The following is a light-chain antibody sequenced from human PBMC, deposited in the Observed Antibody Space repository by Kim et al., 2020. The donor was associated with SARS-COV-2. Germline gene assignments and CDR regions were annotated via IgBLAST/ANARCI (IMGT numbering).Light chain of an antibody. CDR1: QAITNH. CDR2: AAS. Sequence: SASVGDKVTIVCRASQAITNHLAWYQQRPGKAPKTLIHAASILQSGVPSKFSGGGSGTDFTLTISGLQPEDFATYYCLQYNTDPPTFGQGTKLEI. CDR3: LQYNTDPPT. V-gene: IGKV1-16*02. J-gene: IGKJ2*01.